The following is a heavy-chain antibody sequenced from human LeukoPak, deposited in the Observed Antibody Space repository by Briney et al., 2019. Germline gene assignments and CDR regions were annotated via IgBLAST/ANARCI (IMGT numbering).Heavy chain of an antibody. V-gene: IGHV4-39*01. CDR3: ARRVGTWSVNWFDP. J-gene: IGHJ5*02. D-gene: IGHD4-23*01. Sequence: SETLSLTCIVSGSSISSGTYYWGWFRRPPGKGLEWIGSFYYGGSYSGSTFYSPSLKSRVTVSVDTSKNQFSLKLTSVTASDTAVYYCARRVGTWSVNWFDPWGQGILVTVSS. CDR1: GSSISSGTYY. CDR2: FYYGGSYSGST.